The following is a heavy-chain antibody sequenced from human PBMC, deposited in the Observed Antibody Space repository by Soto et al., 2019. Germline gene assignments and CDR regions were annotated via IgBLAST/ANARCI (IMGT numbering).Heavy chain of an antibody. V-gene: IGHV1-2*04. D-gene: IGHD3-22*01. CDR3: ARDKGGYDSGAFDI. CDR2: INPNSGGT. Sequence: ASVKVSCKASGYTFTGYYMHWVRQAPGQGLEWMGWINPNSGGTNYAQKFQGWVTMTRDTSISTAYMELSRLRSDDTAVYYCARDKGGYDSGAFDIWGQGTTVTVSS. CDR1: GYTFTGYY. J-gene: IGHJ3*02.